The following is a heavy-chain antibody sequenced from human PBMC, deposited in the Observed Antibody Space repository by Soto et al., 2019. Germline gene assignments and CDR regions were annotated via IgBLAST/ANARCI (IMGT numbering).Heavy chain of an antibody. V-gene: IGHV3-23*01. CDR2: LSGSGTST. J-gene: IGHJ4*02. CDR1: VFSFFNYA. D-gene: IGHD6-19*01. Sequence: GALRLSCAAAVFSFFNYAMNWVRQAPGEGLEWVSGLSGSGTSTYYADSVKGRFTISRDNSRDTLFLQMNSLTADDTAVYYCAKATTNGGWFNPFDSWGQGALVTVSS. CDR3: AKATTNGGWFNPFDS.